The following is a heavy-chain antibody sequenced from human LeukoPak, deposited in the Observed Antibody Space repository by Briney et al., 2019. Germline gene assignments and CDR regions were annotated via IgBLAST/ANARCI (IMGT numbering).Heavy chain of an antibody. D-gene: IGHD2-8*01. J-gene: IGHJ4*02. CDR3: ARAPILGYCTNGVCYIEQ. CDR1: GGTFSSYA. V-gene: IGHV1-69*05. CDR2: IIPIFGTA. Sequence: SVKVSCKASGGTFSSYAISWVRQAPGQGLEWMGGIIPIFGTANYAQKFQGRVTITTDESTSTAYMELSSLRSEDTAVYYCARAPILGYCTNGVCYIEQWGQGTLVTVS.